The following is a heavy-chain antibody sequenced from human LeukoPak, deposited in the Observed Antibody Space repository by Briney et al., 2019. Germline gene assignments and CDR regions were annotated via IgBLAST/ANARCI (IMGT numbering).Heavy chain of an antibody. Sequence: SETLSLTCTVSGGSINSGDYYWSWIRQPPGKGLEWIGYIYYSGSTNYNPSLKSRVTISVDTSKNQFSLKLSSVTAADTAVYYCARLTPYYDFWSGYYYNYFDYWGQGTLVTVSS. CDR3: ARLTPYYDFWSGYYYNYFDY. CDR1: GGSINSGDYY. J-gene: IGHJ4*02. D-gene: IGHD3-3*01. V-gene: IGHV4-61*08. CDR2: IYYSGST.